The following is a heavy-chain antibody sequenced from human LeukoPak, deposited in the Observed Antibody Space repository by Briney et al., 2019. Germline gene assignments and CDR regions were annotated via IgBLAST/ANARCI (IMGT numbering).Heavy chain of an antibody. CDR2: IYYSGST. CDR1: GGSISGYY. J-gene: IGHJ6*02. Sequence: SETLSLTCTVSGGSISGYYWSWIRQHPGKGLEWIGYIYYSGSTYYNPSLKSRVTISVDTSKNQFSLKLSSVTAADTAVYYCASATLPYGYYYYGMDVWGQGTTVTVSS. CDR3: ASATLPYGYYYYGMDV. D-gene: IGHD3-10*01. V-gene: IGHV4-31*02.